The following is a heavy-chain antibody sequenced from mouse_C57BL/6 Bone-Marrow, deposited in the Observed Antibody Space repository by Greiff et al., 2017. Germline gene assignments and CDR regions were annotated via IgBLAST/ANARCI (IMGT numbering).Heavy chain of an antibody. CDR3: ARHEEYYGSSYDYFDY. CDR2: FYPGSGSI. CDR1: GYTFTEYT. D-gene: IGHD1-1*01. V-gene: IGHV1-62-2*01. J-gene: IGHJ2*01. Sequence: VKLQESGAELVKPGASVKLSCKASGYTFTEYTIHWVKQRSGQGLEWIGWFYPGSGSIKYNEKFKDKATLTADKSSSTVYMELSRLTSEDSAVYFCARHEEYYGSSYDYFDYWGQGTTLTVSS.